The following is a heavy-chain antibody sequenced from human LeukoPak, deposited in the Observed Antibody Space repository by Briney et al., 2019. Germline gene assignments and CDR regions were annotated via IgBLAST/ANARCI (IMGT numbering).Heavy chain of an antibody. Sequence: PGGSLRLSCAASGFAFSSYAMSWVRLAPGKGLEWVSAISGSGSNTYYTDSVKGRFTISRDNSKNTLYLQMNSLRAEDTAVYYCAKTFYSYYGMDVWGQGTTVTVSS. CDR3: AKTFYSYYGMDV. CDR2: ISGSGSNT. V-gene: IGHV3-23*01. D-gene: IGHD4-11*01. J-gene: IGHJ6*02. CDR1: GFAFSSYA.